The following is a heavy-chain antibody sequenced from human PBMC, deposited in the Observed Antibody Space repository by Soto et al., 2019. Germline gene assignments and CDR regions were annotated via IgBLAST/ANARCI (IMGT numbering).Heavy chain of an antibody. CDR2: INHSGST. CDR1: GGSFSGYY. V-gene: IGHV4-34*01. Sequence: QVQLQQWGAGLLKPSETLSLTCAVYGGSFSGYYWSWIRQPPGKGLEWIGEINHSGSTNYNPSLKSRVTISVDTSKNQFSLKLSSVTAADTAVYYCARGGGWPKYYYYYGMDVWGQGTTVTVSS. D-gene: IGHD6-19*01. CDR3: ARGGGWPKYYYYYGMDV. J-gene: IGHJ6*02.